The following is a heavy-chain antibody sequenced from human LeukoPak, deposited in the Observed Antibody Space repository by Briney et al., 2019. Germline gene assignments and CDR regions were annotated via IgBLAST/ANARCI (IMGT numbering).Heavy chain of an antibody. V-gene: IGHV3-48*02. CDR1: GFTFSSHA. CDR2: ISSSSKI. Sequence: GGSLRLSCAASGFTFSSHAMAWVRQAPGKGLEWLSYISSSSKINYADSVKGRFTISRDNAKNSLYLQMNSLRDEDTAVYYCARSANPRVPDFAPWVLGALVTAS. CDR3: ARSANPRVPDFAP. J-gene: IGHJ5*02.